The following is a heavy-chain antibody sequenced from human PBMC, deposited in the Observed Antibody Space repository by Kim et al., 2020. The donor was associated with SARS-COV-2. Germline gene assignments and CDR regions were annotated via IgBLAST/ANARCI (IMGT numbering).Heavy chain of an antibody. CDR3: ARGVAPTVAPRRAFDI. CDR2: INHSGST. J-gene: IGHJ3*02. CDR1: GGSFSGYY. D-gene: IGHD4-4*01. Sequence: SETLSLTCAVYGGSFSGYYWSWIRQPPGKGLEWIGEINHSGSTNYNPSLKSRVTISVDTSKNQFSLKLSSVTAADTAVYYCARGVAPTVAPRRAFDIWGQGTMVTVSS. V-gene: IGHV4-34*01.